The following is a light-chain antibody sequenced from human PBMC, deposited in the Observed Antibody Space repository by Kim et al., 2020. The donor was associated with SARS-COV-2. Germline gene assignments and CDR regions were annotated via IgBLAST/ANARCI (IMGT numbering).Light chain of an antibody. Sequence: DIQMTQSPSSLSASVGDRVTITCRASQSVAGYLNWYQQIPGKAPKLLIYAASSLQGGVPSRFSGSGSGTDFTLTISSLQPEDSATYYCQQSYWTPLTFGGGTKVDIK. J-gene: IGKJ4*01. CDR2: AAS. V-gene: IGKV1-39*01. CDR1: QSVAGY. CDR3: QQSYWTPLT.